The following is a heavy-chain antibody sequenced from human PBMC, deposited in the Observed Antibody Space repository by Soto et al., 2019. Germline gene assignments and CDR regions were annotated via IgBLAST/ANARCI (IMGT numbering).Heavy chain of an antibody. J-gene: IGHJ6*02. CDR3: ARDPGFGFGYSYAFAMDV. CDR2: ISGYNGNT. CDR1: GYTFSNYG. V-gene: IGHV1-18*01. Sequence: ASVKVSCKASGYTFSNYGISWVRQGPGQGLEWMGWISGYNGNTHYEEKVQDRIKMTTDTSTSTTYLELRSLRSGDTAVYFCARDPGFGFGYSYAFAMDVWGQ. D-gene: IGHD5-18*01.